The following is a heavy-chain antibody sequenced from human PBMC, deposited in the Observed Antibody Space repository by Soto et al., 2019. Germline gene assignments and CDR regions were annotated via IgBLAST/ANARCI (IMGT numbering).Heavy chain of an antibody. CDR2: IYYSGST. D-gene: IGHD6-13*01. CDR1: GGSVSSGSYY. CDR3: ARRVAAAGVYNWFDP. V-gene: IGHV4-61*01. Sequence: PSETLSLTCTVSGGSVSSGSYYWSWIRQPPGKGLEWIGYIYYSGSTNYNPSLKSRVTISVDTSKNQFSLKLSSVTAADTAVYYCARRVAAAGVYNWFDPWGQGTLVTVS. J-gene: IGHJ5*02.